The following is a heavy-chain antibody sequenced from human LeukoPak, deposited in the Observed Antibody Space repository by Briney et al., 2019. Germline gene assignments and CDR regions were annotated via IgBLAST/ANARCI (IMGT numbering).Heavy chain of an antibody. CDR1: GYSISSGYY. Sequence: SETLSLTCAVSGYSISSGYYWGWIRQPPGKGLEWIWSIYHSGSTYYNPSLKSRVTISVDTSKNQFSLKLSSVTAADTAVYYCARHRYDFWSGYYYNWFDPWGQGTLVTVSS. D-gene: IGHD3-3*01. V-gene: IGHV4-38-2*01. J-gene: IGHJ5*02. CDR2: IYHSGST. CDR3: ARHRYDFWSGYYYNWFDP.